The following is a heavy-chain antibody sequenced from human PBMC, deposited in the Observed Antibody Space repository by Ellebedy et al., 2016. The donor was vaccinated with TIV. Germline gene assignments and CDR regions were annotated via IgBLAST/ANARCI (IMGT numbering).Heavy chain of an antibody. CDR2: IYHSRGT. Sequence: SETLSLXXNVSGGSISRNYWSWIRQPPGKGLEWIGYIYHSRGTNYNPSLKGRVTISVDTSNHQFSLRLSSVTAADTAVYFCARGRGSSYDLPLQHWGQGTLVIVSS. D-gene: IGHD5-18*01. CDR1: GGSISRNY. CDR3: ARGRGSSYDLPLQH. J-gene: IGHJ1*01. V-gene: IGHV4-59*12.